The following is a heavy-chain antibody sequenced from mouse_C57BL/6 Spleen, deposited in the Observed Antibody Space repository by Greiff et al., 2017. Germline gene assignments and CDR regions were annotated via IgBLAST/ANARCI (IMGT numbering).Heavy chain of an antibody. Sequence: EVKLEESGPGLVKPSQSLSLTCSVTGYSITSGYYWNWIRQFPGNKLEWMGYISYDGSNNYNPSLKNRISITRDTSKNQFFLKLNSVTTEDTATYYCARDDDYDDYAMDYWGQGTSVTVSS. CDR1: GYSITSGYY. CDR3: ARDDDYDDYAMDY. V-gene: IGHV3-6*01. CDR2: ISYDGSN. J-gene: IGHJ4*01. D-gene: IGHD2-4*01.